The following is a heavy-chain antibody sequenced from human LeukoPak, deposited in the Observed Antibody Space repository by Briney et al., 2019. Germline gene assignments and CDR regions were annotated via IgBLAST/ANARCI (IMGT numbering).Heavy chain of an antibody. CDR3: AKLSYDSSGYSDY. J-gene: IGHJ4*02. D-gene: IGHD3-22*01. CDR1: GFTFSSYG. CDR2: ISYDGSNK. Sequence: GGSLLLSCAASGFTFSSYGMHWVRQAPGKGLEWVAVISYDGSNKYYADSVKGRFTISRDNSKNTLYLQMNSLRAEDTAVYYCAKLSYDSSGYSDYWGQGTLVTVSS. V-gene: IGHV3-30*18.